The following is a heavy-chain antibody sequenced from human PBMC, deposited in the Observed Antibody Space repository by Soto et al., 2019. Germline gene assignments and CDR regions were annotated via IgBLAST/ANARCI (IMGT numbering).Heavy chain of an antibody. J-gene: IGHJ6*02. CDR1: GGSINSYY. V-gene: IGHV4-59*01. Sequence: SETLSLTCTVSGGSINSYYWSWIRQPPGEGLEWIVYIYYSGSTNYNPSLKSRVTMSVDTSKNQFSLKLSSVTAADTAVYYCARGQGHYQGMDVWGQGTTVAVSS. CDR3: ARGQGHYQGMDV. CDR2: IYYSGST.